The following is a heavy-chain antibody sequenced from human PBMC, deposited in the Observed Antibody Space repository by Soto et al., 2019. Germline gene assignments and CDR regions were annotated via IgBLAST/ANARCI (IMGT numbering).Heavy chain of an antibody. CDR1: GFTFSSYA. Sequence: GGSLRLSCAASGFTFSSYAMSWVRQAPGKGLEWVSAISGSGGSTYYADSVKGRFTISRDNSKNTLYLQMNSLRAEDTAVYYCAKPEYCGGDCYFRANAFDIWGQGTMVTVSS. J-gene: IGHJ3*02. CDR3: AKPEYCGGDCYFRANAFDI. CDR2: ISGSGGST. V-gene: IGHV3-23*01. D-gene: IGHD2-21*02.